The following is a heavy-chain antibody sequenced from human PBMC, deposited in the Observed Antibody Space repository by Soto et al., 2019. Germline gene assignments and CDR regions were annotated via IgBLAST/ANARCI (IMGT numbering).Heavy chain of an antibody. CDR2: ISSSSSTI. J-gene: IGHJ6*02. V-gene: IGHV3-48*02. CDR3: ARGVILSKRFLESSPPYYYGMNV. Sequence: GGSLRLSCAASGFTFSSYSMNWVRQAPGEGLEWVSYISSSSSTIYYANSVKGRLTISRDNAKNSRYLQMNSLRDEDTAGYYSARGVILSKRFLESSPPYYYGMNVRGQGTTVPVSS. CDR1: GFTFSSYS. D-gene: IGHD3-3*01.